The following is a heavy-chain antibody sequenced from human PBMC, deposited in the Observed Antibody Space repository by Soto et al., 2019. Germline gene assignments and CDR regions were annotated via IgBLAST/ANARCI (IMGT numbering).Heavy chain of an antibody. V-gene: IGHV4-61*01. D-gene: IGHD5-18*01. CDR2: IYYSGST. J-gene: IGHJ5*02. Sequence: SETLSLTCPVSGGSISSGYYYWSWIRQPPGKGLEWIGYIYYSGSTNYNPSLKSRVTISVDTSKNQFSLKLSSVTAADTAVYYCARGVPYSYGYVSWFDPWGQGTLVTVSS. CDR3: ARGVPYSYGYVSWFDP. CDR1: GGSISSGYYY.